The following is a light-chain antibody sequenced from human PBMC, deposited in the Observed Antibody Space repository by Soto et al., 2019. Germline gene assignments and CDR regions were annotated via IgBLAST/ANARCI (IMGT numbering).Light chain of an antibody. J-gene: IGKJ4*01. V-gene: IGKV3-11*01. Sequence: IVLTQSPSTLSLSPGERVTLSCRASQSIGTDLVWYQQKPGQSPRLLISEASNRATDIPVRFSGSGSGTDFTLTITGLEPEDFAVYHCQQRRAWPLTFGGGTRVEIK. CDR2: EAS. CDR1: QSIGTD. CDR3: QQRRAWPLT.